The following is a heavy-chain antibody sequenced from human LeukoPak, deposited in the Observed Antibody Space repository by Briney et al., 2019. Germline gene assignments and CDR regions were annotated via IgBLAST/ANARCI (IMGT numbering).Heavy chain of an antibody. CDR3: ARQQYYDSSGYYVTAFDI. D-gene: IGHD3-22*01. CDR2: IIPIFGTA. CDR1: GGTFSSYA. J-gene: IGHJ3*02. Sequence: SVKVSCKASGGTFSSYAISWVRQAPGQGLEWMGRIIPIFGTANYAQKFQGRVTITTDESTSTAYMELSSLRSEDTAVYYCARQQYYDSSGYYVTAFDIWGQGTMVTVSS. V-gene: IGHV1-69*05.